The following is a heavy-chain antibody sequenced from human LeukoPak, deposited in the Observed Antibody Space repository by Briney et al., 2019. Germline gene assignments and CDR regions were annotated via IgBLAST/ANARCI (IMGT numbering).Heavy chain of an antibody. J-gene: IGHJ3*02. V-gene: IGHV3-48*03. CDR2: ISSSGNTI. Sequence: GGSLRLSCAASGFIFNTYEMNWVRQAPGKGLDWVSYISSSGNTIYYADSVKGRFTISRDNAKNSLYLRMNSLRAEDTAVYYCATTGTVEIWGQGTMVTVSS. CDR3: ATTGTVEI. D-gene: IGHD1-7*01. CDR1: GFIFNTYE.